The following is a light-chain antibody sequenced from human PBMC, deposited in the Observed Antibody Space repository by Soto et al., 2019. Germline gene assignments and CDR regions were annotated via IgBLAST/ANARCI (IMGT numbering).Light chain of an antibody. CDR1: QSISTY. CDR2: DAS. Sequence: EIVLTQSPATLSSFPGDRVTLSCRAGQSISTYLAWYQQKSGQAPRLLIYDASNRATGTPARFSGSGSGTDFTLTISSLEPEDSAVYYCQQRYVWLTFGGGTKVDIK. CDR3: QQRYVWLT. J-gene: IGKJ4*01. V-gene: IGKV3-11*01.